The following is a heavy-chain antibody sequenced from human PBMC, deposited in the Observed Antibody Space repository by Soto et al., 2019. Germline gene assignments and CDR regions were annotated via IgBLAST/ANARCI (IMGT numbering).Heavy chain of an antibody. Sequence: SVKVSCKASGGTFSSYTISWVRQAPGQGLEWMGRIIPILGIANYAQKFQGRVTITADKSTSTAYMELSSLRSEDTAVYYCARDEYCSSTICFLLYRASSSYIDVWGKGTTVPVS. CDR3: ARDEYCSSTICFLLYRASSSYIDV. CDR1: GGTFSSYT. CDR2: IIPILGIA. D-gene: IGHD2-2*01. V-gene: IGHV1-69*04. J-gene: IGHJ6*03.